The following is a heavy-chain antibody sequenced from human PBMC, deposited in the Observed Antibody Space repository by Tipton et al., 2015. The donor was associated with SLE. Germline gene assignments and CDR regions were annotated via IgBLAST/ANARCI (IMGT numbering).Heavy chain of an antibody. CDR1: GYSISSGYY. D-gene: IGHD1-1*01. J-gene: IGHJ4*02. V-gene: IGHV4-38-2*02. CDR2: IYHSGST. Sequence: LRLSCTVSGYSISSGYYWGWIRQPPGKGLEWIGSIYHSGSTYYNPSLKGRVTISVDTSKNQFSLKLSSVTAADTAVYYCAREGTGTTYWGQGTLVNVPS. CDR3: AREGTGTTY.